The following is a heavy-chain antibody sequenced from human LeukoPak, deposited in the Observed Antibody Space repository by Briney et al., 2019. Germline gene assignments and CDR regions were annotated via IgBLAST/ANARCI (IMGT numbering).Heavy chain of an antibody. CDR2: IYYSGST. J-gene: IGHJ2*01. CDR3: ARVYYSRSYDYWYFDL. Sequence: SETLSLTCTVPGGSISSYYWSWIRQPPGKGLERIGYIYYSGSTNYNPSLKSRVTISVDTSKNQFSLKLSSVTAADTAVYYCARVYYSRSYDYWYFDLWGRGTLVTVSS. V-gene: IGHV4-59*01. D-gene: IGHD6-13*01. CDR1: GGSISSYY.